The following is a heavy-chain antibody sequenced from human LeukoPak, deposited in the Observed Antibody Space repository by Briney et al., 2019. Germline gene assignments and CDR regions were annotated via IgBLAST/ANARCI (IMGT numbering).Heavy chain of an antibody. D-gene: IGHD6-19*01. Sequence: SLRPSCAASAFTSSSYAMGWGRHPPKKVLEWESAIRGSGGITYYADSVNGQFTISRDNSNNTQYVQMNSLGAENTGVDYWAEDWSLSGGIAVAGMGFDYWGQGTLVTVSS. CDR3: AEDWSLSGGIAVAGMGFDY. J-gene: IGHJ4*02. V-gene: IGHV3-23*01. CDR2: IRGSGGIT. CDR1: AFTSSSYA.